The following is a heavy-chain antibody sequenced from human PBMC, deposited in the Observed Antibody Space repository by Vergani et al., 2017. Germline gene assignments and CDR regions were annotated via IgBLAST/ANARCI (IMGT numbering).Heavy chain of an antibody. CDR3: ARDLRDYYGSGSYYS. V-gene: IGHV3-30-3*01. CDR2: ISYDGSNK. J-gene: IGHJ4*02. CDR1: GFTFSSYA. D-gene: IGHD3-10*01. Sequence: QFQLVESGGGVVQPGRSLRLSCAASGFTFSSYAMHWVRQAPGKGLEWVAVISYDGSNKYYADSVKGRLTISRDNSKNTLYLQMNSLRAEETAVYYCARDLRDYYGSGSYYSWGQGTLVTVSS.